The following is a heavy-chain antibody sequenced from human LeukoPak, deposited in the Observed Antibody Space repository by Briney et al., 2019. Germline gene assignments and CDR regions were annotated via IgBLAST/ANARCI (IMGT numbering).Heavy chain of an antibody. J-gene: IGHJ1*01. CDR2: IIREGGT. V-gene: IGHV3-23*01. CDR1: GFTFSSYA. CDR3: AKAYCDGYCYSADEYFQH. Sequence: GGSLRLSCATSGFTFSSYAVTWVRRAPGKGLEWVSAIIREGGTYYADSVKGRFTISRDNSKNTLYLQMNSLRAEDTAVYYCAKAYCDGYCYSADEYFQHWGQGTLVTVSS. D-gene: IGHD2-21*02.